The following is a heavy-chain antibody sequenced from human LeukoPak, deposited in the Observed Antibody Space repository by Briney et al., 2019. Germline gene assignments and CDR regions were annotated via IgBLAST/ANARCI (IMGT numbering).Heavy chain of an antibody. CDR1: GYTFTSYD. CDR2: MNPNSGNT. CDR3: ARVLSRYYDILTGYRDLYYFDY. J-gene: IGHJ4*02. V-gene: IGHV1-8*01. D-gene: IGHD3-9*01. Sequence: ASVKVSCKASGYTFTSYDINWVRQATGQGLEWMGSMNPNSGNTGYAQKFQGRVTMTRNTSISTAYMELSSLRSEDTAVYYCARVLSRYYDILTGYRDLYYFDYWGQGTLVTVSS.